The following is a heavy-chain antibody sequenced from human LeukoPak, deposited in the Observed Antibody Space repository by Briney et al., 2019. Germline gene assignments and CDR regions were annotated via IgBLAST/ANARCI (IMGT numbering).Heavy chain of an antibody. D-gene: IGHD3-9*01. J-gene: IGHJ5*02. CDR3: ARANPYYDILTGPFDP. CDR1: GFTFSNYA. Sequence: GGSLRLSCAASGFTFSNYAMSWVRQAPGKGLEWVAVISYDGSNKYYADSVKGRFTISRDNSKNTLYLQMNSLRAEDTAVYYCARANPYYDILTGPFDPWGQGTLVTVSS. CDR2: ISYDGSNK. V-gene: IGHV3-30-3*01.